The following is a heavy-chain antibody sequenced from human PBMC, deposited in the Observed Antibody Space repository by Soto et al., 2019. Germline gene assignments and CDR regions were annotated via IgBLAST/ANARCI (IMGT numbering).Heavy chain of an antibody. V-gene: IGHV5-51*01. Sequence: GESLKISCKTSGDNFSNYWIGWVRQMPGKGLEWMGVIFPGDSETRYSPSFQGQVTISADKSISTAYLQWSSLKASDTAMYYCARYYDSSGYYFDYWGQGTLVTVSS. J-gene: IGHJ4*02. D-gene: IGHD3-22*01. CDR1: GDNFSNYW. CDR3: ARYYDSSGYYFDY. CDR2: IFPGDSET.